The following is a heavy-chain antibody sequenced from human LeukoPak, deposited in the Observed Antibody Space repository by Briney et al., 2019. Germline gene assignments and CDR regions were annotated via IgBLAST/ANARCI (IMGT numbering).Heavy chain of an antibody. CDR2: IIPIFGTT. V-gene: IGHV1-69*13. CDR1: GGTFSSYA. J-gene: IGHJ6*03. Sequence: ASVKVSCKASGGTFSSYAISWVRQAPGQGLEWMGVIIPIFGTTNYAQKFQDRVTITADQSTSTAYMELSSLRPEDTAVYYCARDQWLVRDHYMDVWGKGTTVIVSS. CDR3: ARDQWLVRDHYMDV. D-gene: IGHD6-19*01.